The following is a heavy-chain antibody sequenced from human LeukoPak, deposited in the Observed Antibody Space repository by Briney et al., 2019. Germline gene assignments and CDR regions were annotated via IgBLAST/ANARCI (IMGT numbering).Heavy chain of an antibody. V-gene: IGHV3-30*01. J-gene: IGHJ4*02. CDR3: ARPPYETYYDFGSGSLNYLDY. CDR2: ISYDGSNK. D-gene: IGHD3-3*01. CDR1: GFTFSSYA. Sequence: GGSLRLSCAASGFTFSSYAMHWVRQAPGKGLEWVAVISYDGSNKYYADSVKGRFTISRDNSKNTLYLQMNSLRAEDTAVYYCARPPYETYYDFGSGSLNYLDYWGQGTLVTVSS.